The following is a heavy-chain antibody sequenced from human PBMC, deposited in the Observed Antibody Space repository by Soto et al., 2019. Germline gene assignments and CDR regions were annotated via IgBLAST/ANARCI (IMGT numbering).Heavy chain of an antibody. Sequence: SETLSLTCTVSGGSISSGDYYWGWIRQPPGKGLEWIGYMYHSGSTYYNPSLKGRVTISIDRSKNQFSLKLSSVTAADTAVYYCARVPDYWGQGILVTVSS. V-gene: IGHV4-30-2*01. D-gene: IGHD2-2*01. CDR3: ARVPDY. CDR2: MYHSGST. CDR1: GGSISSGDYY. J-gene: IGHJ4*02.